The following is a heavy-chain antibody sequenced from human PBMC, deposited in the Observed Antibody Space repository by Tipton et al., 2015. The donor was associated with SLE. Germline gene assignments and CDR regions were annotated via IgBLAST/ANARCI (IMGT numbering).Heavy chain of an antibody. CDR3: ARVAGRHSGFFDY. J-gene: IGHJ4*02. CDR1: GYTFSTYD. D-gene: IGHD1-26*01. Sequence: QLVQSGAEVRKPGASVKVSCKASGYTFSTYDINWVRQATGQGLEWMGWMNANSGKTDYGQKFQGRVTMTRNNAINTAYMELSSLRSEDTAVYYCARVAGRHSGFFDYWGQGTLVTVSS. V-gene: IGHV1-8*01. CDR2: MNANSGKT.